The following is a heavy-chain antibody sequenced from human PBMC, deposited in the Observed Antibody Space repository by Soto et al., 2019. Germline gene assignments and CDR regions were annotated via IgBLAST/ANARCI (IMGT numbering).Heavy chain of an antibody. CDR1: GFTFNTYT. V-gene: IGHV3-30-3*01. CDR3: ARGVEILVVITVSMVEYGMDV. D-gene: IGHD3-22*01. CDR2: ISYDGSKK. Sequence: PGGSLRLSCAASGFTFNTYTMHWVRQAPGKGLEWVAVISYDGSKKYYANSVKGRFTISRDNSKNALYLQMNSLRTEDTAVYYCARGVEILVVITVSMVEYGMDVWGQGTTVTVSS. J-gene: IGHJ6*02.